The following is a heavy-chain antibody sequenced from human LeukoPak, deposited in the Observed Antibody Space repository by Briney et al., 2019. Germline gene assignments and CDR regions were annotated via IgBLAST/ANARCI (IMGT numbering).Heavy chain of an antibody. Sequence: GGSLRLSCAASGFTFSSYAMSWVRQAPGKGLEWVSAISGSGGSTYYADSVKGRFTISRDNSKNTLYLQMNSLRAEDTAVYYCAKDGCSSTSCLSFDYWGQGTLVTVSS. CDR2: ISGSGGST. D-gene: IGHD2-2*01. J-gene: IGHJ4*02. V-gene: IGHV3-23*01. CDR3: AKDGCSSTSCLSFDY. CDR1: GFTFSSYA.